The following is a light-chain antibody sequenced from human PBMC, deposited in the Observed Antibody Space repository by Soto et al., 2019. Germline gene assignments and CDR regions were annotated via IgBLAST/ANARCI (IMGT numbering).Light chain of an antibody. CDR2: GAS. Sequence: EIVLTQSPGTLSLSPGERATLSCRASQTVRNNYLAWYPQKPGQAPRLLIYGASNRATGIPDRFSGSGSGTDFTLTISRLEPEDFAVYYCQQYGSSGTFGQGTKVDIK. J-gene: IGKJ1*01. CDR3: QQYGSSGT. CDR1: QTVRNNY. V-gene: IGKV3-20*01.